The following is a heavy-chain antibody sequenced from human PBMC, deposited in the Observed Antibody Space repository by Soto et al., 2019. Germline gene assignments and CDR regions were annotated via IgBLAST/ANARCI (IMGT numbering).Heavy chain of an antibody. V-gene: IGHV1-69*01. Sequence: QVQLVQSGAEVKKPGSSVKVSCKASGGTFSSYSINWLRQAPGQGLEWMGEIIPIFGTANYAQKFQGRVTITADESTSTAYMVLSSLRSEDNAVYYCARDGGRHSGGIDYWGQGTLVIVSS. D-gene: IGHD1-26*01. J-gene: IGHJ4*02. CDR3: ARDGGRHSGGIDY. CDR1: GGTFSSYS. CDR2: IIPIFGTA.